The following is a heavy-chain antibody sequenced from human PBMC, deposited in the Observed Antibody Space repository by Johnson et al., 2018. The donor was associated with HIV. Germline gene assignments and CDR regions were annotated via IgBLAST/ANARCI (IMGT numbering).Heavy chain of an antibody. CDR1: GFSFDDYA. Sequence: LVESGGGLVEPGRSLRLSCAASGFSFDDYAMHWIRKTPGKGLEWVSGISWNSGSVIYVDSVKGRFTISRDNAKNSLYLQMSRLRAEDTAVYYCAKDSITMELGAFDIWGQGTMVTVSS. J-gene: IGHJ3*02. CDR3: AKDSITMELGAFDI. CDR2: ISWNSGSV. V-gene: IGHV3-9*01. D-gene: IGHD3-10*01.